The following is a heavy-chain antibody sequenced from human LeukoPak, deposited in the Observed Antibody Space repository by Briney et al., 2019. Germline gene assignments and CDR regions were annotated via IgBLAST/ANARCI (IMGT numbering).Heavy chain of an antibody. J-gene: IGHJ4*02. D-gene: IGHD3-22*01. CDR1: GFTFSSYA. CDR3: AKSYYYDSSGYFGRPYYFDY. Sequence: PGGSLRLSCAASGFTFSSYAMSWVRQAPGKGLEWVSAISGSGGSTYYADSVKGRFTISRDNSKNTLYLQMNCLRAEDTAVYYCAKSYYYDSSGYFGRPYYFDYWGQGTLVTVSS. V-gene: IGHV3-23*01. CDR2: ISGSGGST.